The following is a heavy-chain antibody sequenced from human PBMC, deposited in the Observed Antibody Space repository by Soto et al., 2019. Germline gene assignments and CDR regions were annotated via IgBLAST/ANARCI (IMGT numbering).Heavy chain of an antibody. D-gene: IGHD5-12*01. J-gene: IGHJ4*02. CDR1: GDSINTYY. Sequence: SETLSLTCTVSGDSINTYYWSWIRQPPGKGLEWIGHIYRSGTTRYNPSVESRVTISVDTSKNQFSLELSSVTAADTAAYYCATVQVATMYFDYWGQGILVTVSS. CDR2: IYRSGTT. CDR3: ATVQVATMYFDY. V-gene: IGHV4-59*01.